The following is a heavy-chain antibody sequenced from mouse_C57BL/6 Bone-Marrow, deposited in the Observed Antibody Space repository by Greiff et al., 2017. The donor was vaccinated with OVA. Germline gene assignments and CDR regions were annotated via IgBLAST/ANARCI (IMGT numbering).Heavy chain of an antibody. Sequence: EVKLVESGGGLVQSGRSLRLSCATSGFTFSDFYMEWVRQAPGMGLEWIAASRNKANDYTTEYSASVKGRFIVSRDTSQSILYLQMNALRAEDTAIYYCARDAEDYDGYAMDYWGQGTSVTVSS. CDR2: SRNKANDYTT. V-gene: IGHV7-1*01. D-gene: IGHD2-4*01. CDR3: ARDAEDYDGYAMDY. CDR1: GFTFSDFY. J-gene: IGHJ4*01.